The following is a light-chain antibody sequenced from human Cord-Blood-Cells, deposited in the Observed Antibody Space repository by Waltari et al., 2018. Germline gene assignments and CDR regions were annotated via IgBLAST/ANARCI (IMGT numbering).Light chain of an antibody. CDR2: DAS. CDR1: QNVSSY. Sequence: EIVLTQSPATLSLSPGERATLSCRASQNVSSYLAWCQQKPGQAPRLLIYDASNRATGIPARFSGSGSGTDFTLTISSLEPEDFAVYYCQQRSNWPLTFGGGTKVEIK. CDR3: QQRSNWPLT. V-gene: IGKV3-11*01. J-gene: IGKJ4*01.